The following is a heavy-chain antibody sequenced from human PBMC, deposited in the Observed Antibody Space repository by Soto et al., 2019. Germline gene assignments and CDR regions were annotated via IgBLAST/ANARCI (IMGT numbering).Heavy chain of an antibody. CDR2: INAGNGTT. CDR3: ATGASVPAAIAY. V-gene: IGHV1-3*01. J-gene: IGHJ4*02. Sequence: QVKLVQSGAEVKKPGASVKVSCKASGYTFTSYAMHWVRQAPGQRLEWRGWINAGNGTTKYSQRFQGRVTMTRDTSARTAYMELSSLRSEDTAVYYCATGASVPAAIAYWGQGTLVTVSS. D-gene: IGHD2-2*02. CDR1: GYTFTSYA.